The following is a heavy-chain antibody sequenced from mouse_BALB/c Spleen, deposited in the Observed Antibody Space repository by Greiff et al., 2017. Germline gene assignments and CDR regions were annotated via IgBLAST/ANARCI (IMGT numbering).Heavy chain of an antibody. Sequence: VQLQQSGPELVKPGASVKISCKASGYSFTGYYMHWVKQSHVKSLEWIGRINPYNGATSYNQNFKDKASSTVDKSSSTAYMELHSLTSEDSAVYYCARESIYYYGSSYENYWGQGTSVTVSS. V-gene: IGHV1-31*01. CDR3: ARESIYYYGSSYENY. CDR2: INPYNGAT. D-gene: IGHD1-1*01. CDR1: GYSFTGYY. J-gene: IGHJ4*01.